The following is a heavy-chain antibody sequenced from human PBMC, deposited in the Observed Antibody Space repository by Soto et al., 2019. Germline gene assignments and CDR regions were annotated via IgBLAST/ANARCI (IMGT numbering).Heavy chain of an antibody. CDR3: ARHKAAGSDRGGMDV. Sequence: QVQLQESGPGLVKPSETLSLTCTVSGGSISNFYWTWIRQPPGKGLEWIGNVHYSGSTNYNPSVTSRVPTAVHTAKNPPPLNLSSVTAADTAVYYCARHKAAGSDRGGMDVWGQGTTVTVSS. J-gene: IGHJ6*02. V-gene: IGHV4-59*08. D-gene: IGHD6-25*01. CDR2: VHYSGST. CDR1: GGSISNFY.